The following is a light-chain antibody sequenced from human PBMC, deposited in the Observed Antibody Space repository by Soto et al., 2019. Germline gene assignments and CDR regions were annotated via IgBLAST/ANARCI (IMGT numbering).Light chain of an antibody. J-gene: IGLJ3*02. CDR3: QAWGTGGV. V-gene: IGLV4-69*01. Sequence: QSVLTQSPSASASPGASVKLTCTLSSGNSDYAIAWHQQQPEKGPRYLMKVTSDGSHTKGDGIPDRFSGSSSGADRYLTISSLRSDDEADYYCQAWGTGGVFGGGTQLTVL. CDR2: VTSDGSH. CDR1: SGNSDYA.